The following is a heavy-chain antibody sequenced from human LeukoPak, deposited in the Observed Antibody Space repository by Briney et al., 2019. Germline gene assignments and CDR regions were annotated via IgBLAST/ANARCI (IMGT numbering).Heavy chain of an antibody. J-gene: IGHJ4*02. CDR3: AKRADSSAHSFDY. CDR1: GFSFSRYG. D-gene: IGHD3-22*01. Sequence: GGSLRLSCAASGFSFSRYGMKWVRQAPGRGLEWLSYIRSSDSTTYYADSVKGRFTIPRANTKNSLNLQKDSLRVEDMAVYYCAKRADSSAHSFDYRGQGTLVTVSS. V-gene: IGHV3-48*04. CDR2: IRSSDSTT.